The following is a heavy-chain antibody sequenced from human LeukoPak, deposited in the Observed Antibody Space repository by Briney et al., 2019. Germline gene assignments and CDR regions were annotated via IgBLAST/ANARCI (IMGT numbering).Heavy chain of an antibody. CDR3: ARVIGAHGTYYFDY. J-gene: IGHJ4*02. CDR2: IRNKANSYTT. Sequence: GGSLRLSCAASGFSFSDHYMDWVRQAPGKGLEWVGRIRNKANSYTTEYAASVIGRFTISRDESKNSLYLQMDSLKSEDTAVYYCARVIGAHGTYYFDYWGQGTLVTVSS. CDR1: GFSFSDHY. V-gene: IGHV3-72*01. D-gene: IGHD3-22*01.